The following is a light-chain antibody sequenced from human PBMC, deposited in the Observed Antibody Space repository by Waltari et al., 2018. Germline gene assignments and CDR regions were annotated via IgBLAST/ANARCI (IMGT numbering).Light chain of an antibody. CDR1: SSAVGGYNY. CDR2: DIN. CDR3: CSYVGSNIYWV. V-gene: IGLV2-11*01. Sequence: QSALTQPRSVSGSPGQSVTISSTGTSSAVGGYNYVSWYHQHPDKAPKLIIYDINKRPSGVPDRFSGSKSGNTASLTISGLQAEDEADYYCCSYVGSNIYWVFGGGTKLTVL. J-gene: IGLJ3*02.